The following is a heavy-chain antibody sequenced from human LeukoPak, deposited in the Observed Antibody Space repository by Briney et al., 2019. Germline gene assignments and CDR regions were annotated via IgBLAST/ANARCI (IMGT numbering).Heavy chain of an antibody. V-gene: IGHV4-38-2*02. D-gene: IGHD6-13*01. J-gene: IGHJ6*04. CDR2: IYHSGST. CDR3: ARDVAAAATRKENYYGLDV. Sequence: PSETLSLTCAVSGYSISNDYYWGWIRQPPGKGLEWIGSIYHSGSTYYNPSLKSRLTISVDTSKNQFSLKVTSVTAADTAVYYCARDVAAAATRKENYYGLDVWGKGTTVTVSS. CDR1: GYSISNDYY.